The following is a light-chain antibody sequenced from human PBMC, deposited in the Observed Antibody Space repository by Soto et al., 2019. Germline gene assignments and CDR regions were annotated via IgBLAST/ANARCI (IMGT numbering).Light chain of an antibody. V-gene: IGKV3-15*01. CDR2: GAS. Sequence: EIVLTQSPATLCVSPGERATLSCRASQSVSSNLAWYQQKRGQAPRLLIYGASTRATGIPARFSGSGSGREFTLTISSLQSEDFAVYYCQHYNNWPPWTFGQGTKVEIK. CDR3: QHYNNWPPWT. J-gene: IGKJ1*01. CDR1: QSVSSN.